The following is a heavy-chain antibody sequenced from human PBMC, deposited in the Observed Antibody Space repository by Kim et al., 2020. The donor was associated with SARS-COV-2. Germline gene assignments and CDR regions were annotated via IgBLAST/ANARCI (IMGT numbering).Heavy chain of an antibody. CDR2: INHSAST. Sequence: SETLSLTCAVYGGSFSVHYWSWIRQSPEKGLEWIGEINHSASTNYNPSLKSRVTMSVDTSKNQFSLKLSSVTAADTAVYYCARQRGYSSGNSFDSWVQGT. V-gene: IGHV4-34*01. D-gene: IGHD6-19*01. CDR1: GGSFSVHY. J-gene: IGHJ4*02. CDR3: ARQRGYSSGNSFDS.